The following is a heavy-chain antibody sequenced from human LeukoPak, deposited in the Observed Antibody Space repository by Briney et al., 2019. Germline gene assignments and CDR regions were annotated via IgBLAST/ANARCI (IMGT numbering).Heavy chain of an antibody. CDR3: TTALNFDILTGLYQPIAAFDI. J-gene: IGHJ3*02. CDR2: ISFSGSTI. V-gene: IGHV3-48*01. Sequence: GGSLRLSCAASGFTFSSYSMNWVRQAPGKGLEWVSYISFSGSTIYYADSVKGRFTISRDNAKNSLYLQMNSLKTEDTGVYYCTTALNFDILTGLYQPIAAFDIWDQGTLVTVSS. D-gene: IGHD3-9*01. CDR1: GFTFSSYS.